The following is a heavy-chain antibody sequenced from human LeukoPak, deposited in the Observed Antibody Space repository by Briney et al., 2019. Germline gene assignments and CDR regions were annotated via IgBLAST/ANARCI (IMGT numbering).Heavy chain of an antibody. Sequence: TSETLSLTCTVSGGSINTDCWSWIRQPAGRGLEWIGRVYTSGNTKYNASLQSRVTMSIDTSTKQFFLKLSSVTAADTAVYYCARETLVGTTNYFDNWGQGTPVTVSS. CDR3: ARETLVGTTNYFDN. V-gene: IGHV4-4*07. CDR1: GGSINTDC. CDR2: VYTSGNT. D-gene: IGHD1-26*01. J-gene: IGHJ4*02.